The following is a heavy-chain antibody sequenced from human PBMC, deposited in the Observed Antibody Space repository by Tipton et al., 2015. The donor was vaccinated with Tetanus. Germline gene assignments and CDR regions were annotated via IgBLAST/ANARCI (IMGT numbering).Heavy chain of an antibody. D-gene: IGHD4-17*01. V-gene: IGHV3-7*01. CDR1: GFTFSNYW. CDR3: ARDGSYGVALSSDY. Sequence: SLRLSCSASGFTFSNYWMRWVRQAPGKGLEWVANIKKDESDTDYADSVKGRFTISRDNAKNTLYLQMNSLRAEDTAVYYCARDGSYGVALSSDYWGQGTQVTVSS. CDR2: IKKDESDT. J-gene: IGHJ4*02.